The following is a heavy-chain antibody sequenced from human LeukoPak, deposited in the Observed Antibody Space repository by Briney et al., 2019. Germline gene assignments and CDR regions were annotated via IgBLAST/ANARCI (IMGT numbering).Heavy chain of an antibody. CDR1: GFTFSSYW. V-gene: IGHV3-74*01. CDR3: ARDSVAVSGDFDY. CDR2: INSDGSST. J-gene: IGHJ4*02. Sequence: GGSLRLSCAASGFTFSSYWMHWVRQAPGKGLVWVSRINSDGSSTNYADSVKGRFTISRDNAKKILYLQMNSLRAEDAAVYYCARDSVAVSGDFDYWGQGTLVTVSS. D-gene: IGHD6-19*01.